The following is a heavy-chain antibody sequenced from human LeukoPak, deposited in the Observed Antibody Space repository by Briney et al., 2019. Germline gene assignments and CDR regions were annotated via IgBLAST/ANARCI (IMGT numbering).Heavy chain of an antibody. CDR3: ARDISREGYNSSDS. J-gene: IGHJ4*02. CDR2: MNPNSAGT. V-gene: IGHV1-2*02. Sequence: EASVKVSCKASGYTFTGYYMHWVRQAPGQGLEWMGWMNPNSAGTNYAQKFQGRVTMTRDTSISTAYMELSGLRSDDTAVYYCARDISREGYNSSDSWGQGTLVTVSS. CDR1: GYTFTGYY. D-gene: IGHD5-24*01.